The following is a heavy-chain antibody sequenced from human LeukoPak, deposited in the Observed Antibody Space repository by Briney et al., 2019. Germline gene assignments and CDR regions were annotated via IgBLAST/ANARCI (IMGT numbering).Heavy chain of an antibody. D-gene: IGHD3-22*01. CDR3: ARASRRGNYYDSSGLFFDY. V-gene: IGHV4-30-2*01. CDR1: GDYINNGGHY. CDR2: ISHRGST. J-gene: IGHJ4*02. Sequence: SETLSLTCSVGGDYINNGGHYWSWIRQPPGKALEYIGYISHRGSTYYNPSLKSRLTISVDTSKNQFSLKLSSVTAADTAVYYCARASRRGNYYDSSGLFFDYWGQGTLVTVSS.